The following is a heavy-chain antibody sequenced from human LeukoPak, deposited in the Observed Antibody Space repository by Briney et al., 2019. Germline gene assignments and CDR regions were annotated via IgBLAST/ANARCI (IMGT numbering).Heavy chain of an antibody. J-gene: IGHJ6*03. D-gene: IGHD6-13*01. V-gene: IGHV1-18*01. Sequence: ASVKVSFKASGYTFTSYGISWVRQPPGQGLEWMGWISAYNGNTNYAQKLQGRVTMTTDTSTSTAYMELRSLRSDDTAVYYCARSRYSSSWSNYYYMDVWGKGTTVTVSS. CDR2: ISAYNGNT. CDR1: GYTFTSYG. CDR3: ARSRYSSSWSNYYYMDV.